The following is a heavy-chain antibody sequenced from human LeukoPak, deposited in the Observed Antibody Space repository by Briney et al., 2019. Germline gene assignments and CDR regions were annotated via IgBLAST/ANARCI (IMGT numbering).Heavy chain of an antibody. CDR3: ARHLGPSSYEYSSSY. V-gene: IGHV4-39*01. CDR2: IYYRRSP. Sequence: SETLSLTCPVSTRFITSISYYWGRPLQPPLKGLEWFGSIYYRRSPYYTPFLKSRVAISLDTSKNQLSLKLTSVTPADTAVYYCARHLGPSSYEYSSSYWGQGTLLPVSS. D-gene: IGHD6-6*01. CDR1: TRFITSISYY. J-gene: IGHJ4*02.